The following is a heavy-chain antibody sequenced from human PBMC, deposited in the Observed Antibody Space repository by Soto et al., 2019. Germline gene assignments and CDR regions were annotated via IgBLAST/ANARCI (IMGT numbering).Heavy chain of an antibody. D-gene: IGHD4-4*01. CDR1: GYTFTVYY. CDR3: AREYSSGIGLGAFDI. J-gene: IGHJ3*02. Sequence: EASVKVSCKASGYTFTVYYMHWVRQAPGQGLEWMGWINPNSGGTNYAQKFQGWVTMTRDASISTAYMELSRLRSDDTAGYYCAREYSSGIGLGAFDIWGQGTMVTVSS. V-gene: IGHV1-2*04. CDR2: INPNSGGT.